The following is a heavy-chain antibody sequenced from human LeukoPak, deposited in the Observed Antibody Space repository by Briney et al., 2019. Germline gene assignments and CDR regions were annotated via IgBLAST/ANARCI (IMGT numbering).Heavy chain of an antibody. V-gene: IGHV3-48*02. CDR2: ISSSSTI. J-gene: IGHJ3*02. CDR3: ARDGSGSAVYGEGLEAFDI. D-gene: IGHD3-10*01. Sequence: GGSLRLSCAASGFTFSSYSMNWVRQAPGKGLEWVSYISSSSTIYYADSVKGRFTISRDNAKNSLYLQMNSLRDEDTAVYYCARDGSGSAVYGEGLEAFDIWGQGTMVTVSS. CDR1: GFTFSSYS.